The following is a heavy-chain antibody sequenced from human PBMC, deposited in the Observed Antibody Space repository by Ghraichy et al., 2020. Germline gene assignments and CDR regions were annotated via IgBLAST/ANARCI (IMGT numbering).Heavy chain of an antibody. D-gene: IGHD3-3*01. CDR2: IYYSGST. CDR3: ARGRLSWSQYYFDY. J-gene: IGHJ4*02. Sequence: SETLSLTCTVSGGSVSSGSYYWSWIRQPPGKGLEWIGYIYYSGSTNYNPSLKSRVTISVDTSKNQISLKLSSVTAADTAVYYCARGRLSWSQYYFDYWGQGTLVTVSS. CDR1: GGSVSSGSYY. V-gene: IGHV4-61*01.